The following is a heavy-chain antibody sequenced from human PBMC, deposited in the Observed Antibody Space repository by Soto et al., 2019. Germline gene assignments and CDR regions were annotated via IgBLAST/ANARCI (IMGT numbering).Heavy chain of an antibody. J-gene: IGHJ5*02. CDR1: SGSISSHY. V-gene: IGHV4-59*11. CDR3: ARVPDR. D-gene: IGHD2-2*01. CDR2: IYYSGST. Sequence: SETLSLTCTVSSGSISSHYWTWIRQSPGKGLEWIGCIYYSGSTNYNPSLKSRVTISVDTSKNQFSLKLSSVTAADTAVYYCARVPDRWGQGTLVTVSS.